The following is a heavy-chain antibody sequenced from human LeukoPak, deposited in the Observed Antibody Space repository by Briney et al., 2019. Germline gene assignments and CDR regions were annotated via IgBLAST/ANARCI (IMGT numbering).Heavy chain of an antibody. Sequence: GGSLRLSCAASGFTFSSYAIHWVRQAPGKGLEWVSFISYDGRIKYYADSVKGRLTISRDNSKHTLSLQMNSLRAEDTAIYYCARDLSEKYCIDYWGQGTLVTVSS. CDR1: GFTFSSYA. CDR3: ARDLSEKYCIDY. J-gene: IGHJ4*02. D-gene: IGHD2-8*02. CDR2: ISYDGRIK. V-gene: IGHV3-30-3*01.